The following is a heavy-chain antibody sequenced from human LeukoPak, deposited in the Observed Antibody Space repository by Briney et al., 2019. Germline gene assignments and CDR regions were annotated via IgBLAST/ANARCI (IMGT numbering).Heavy chain of an antibody. CDR2: ISSSSSYI. CDR1: GFTFSSYS. V-gene: IGHV3-21*01. Sequence: KTGGSLRLSCAASGFTFSSYSMNWVRQAPGKGLEWVSSISSSSSYIYYADSVKGRFTISRDNAKNSLYLQMNSLRAEDTAVYYCASGREGYCSGGSCYRTHRTPGLDYWGQGTLVTVSS. D-gene: IGHD2-15*01. CDR3: ASGREGYCSGGSCYRTHRTPGLDY. J-gene: IGHJ4*02.